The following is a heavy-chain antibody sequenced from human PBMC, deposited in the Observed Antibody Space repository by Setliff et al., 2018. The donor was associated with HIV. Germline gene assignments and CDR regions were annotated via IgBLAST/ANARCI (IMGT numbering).Heavy chain of an antibody. CDR1: GGSIRSGNYY. CDR3: ARARGRIAAAGRPYFDY. CDR2: IYYSGNT. J-gene: IGHJ4*02. Sequence: PSETLSLTCTVSGGSIRSGNYYWSWIRQPPGKGLEWIGSIYYSGNTYYNPSLKSRVTISVDTSKNQFSLKLSSVTAADTAVYYCARARGRIAAAGRPYFDYWGQGTLVTVSS. V-gene: IGHV4-39*01. D-gene: IGHD6-13*01.